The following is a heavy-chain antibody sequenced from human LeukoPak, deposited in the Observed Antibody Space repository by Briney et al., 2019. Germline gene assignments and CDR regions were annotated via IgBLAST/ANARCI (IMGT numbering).Heavy chain of an antibody. V-gene: IGHV4-59*01. CDR2: TSYSGNT. D-gene: IGHD1-14*01. J-gene: IGHJ5*02. CDR3: TRAPRKAWFDP. Sequence: SETLSLTCSVSGGSISSFYCSWIRQPPGKGLEWIGYTSYSGNTNYNPSLKSRVTMSVDTSRKQFSLRPTSVTAADTAVYYCTRAPRKAWFDPWGQGTLVTVSS. CDR1: GGSISSFY.